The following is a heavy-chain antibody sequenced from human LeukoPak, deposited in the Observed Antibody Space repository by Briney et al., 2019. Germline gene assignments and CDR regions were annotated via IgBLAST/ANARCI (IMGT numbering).Heavy chain of an antibody. V-gene: IGHV4-39*01. CDR1: SGSISSSSYY. CDR3: ARHNRPLFDY. Sequence: PSETLSLTCTVSSGSISSSSYYWGWIRQPPGKGLEWIGSIYYSGSSHYNPPLKGRVTISVDTSKNQFSLKLSSVTAADTAVYYCARHNRPLFDYWGQGNLVTVSS. J-gene: IGHJ4*02. CDR2: IYYSGSS. D-gene: IGHD1-14*01.